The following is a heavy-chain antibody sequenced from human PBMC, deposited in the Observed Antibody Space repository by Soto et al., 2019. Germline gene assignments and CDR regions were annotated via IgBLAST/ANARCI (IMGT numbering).Heavy chain of an antibody. D-gene: IGHD6-19*01. CDR3: VRSGKTVAGLDY. CDR1: GFTFSSYA. CDR2: ISYDGSNK. J-gene: IGHJ4*02. Sequence: GGSLRLSCAASGFTFSSYAMHWVRQAPGKGLEWVAVISYDGSNKYYADSVKGRFTISRDNSKNTLYLQMNSLRAEDTAVYYCVRSGKTVAGLDYWGQGTLVTVS. V-gene: IGHV3-30-3*01.